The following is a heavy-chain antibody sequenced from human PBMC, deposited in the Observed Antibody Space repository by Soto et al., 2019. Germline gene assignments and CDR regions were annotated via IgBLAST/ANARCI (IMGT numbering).Heavy chain of an antibody. D-gene: IGHD6-6*01. V-gene: IGHV5-10-1*01. J-gene: IGHJ6*02. CDR2: IDPSDSYT. CDR1: GSSFTSYW. CDR3: ASSIAARPYYYYGMDV. Sequence: GESLKISCKGSGSSFTSYWISWVRQMPGQGLEWMGRIDPSDSYTNYSPSFQGHATISADKSIRTAYLQWSSLKASENAMYYCASSIAARPYYYYGMDVWGQGTTVTVSS.